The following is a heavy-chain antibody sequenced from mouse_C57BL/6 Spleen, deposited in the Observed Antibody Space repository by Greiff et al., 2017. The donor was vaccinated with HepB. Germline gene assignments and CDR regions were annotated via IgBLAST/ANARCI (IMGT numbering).Heavy chain of an antibody. CDR2: IHPNSGST. D-gene: IGHD2-5*01. Sequence: QVQLQQPGAELVKPGASVKLSCKASGYTFTSYWMHWVKQRPGQGLEWIGMIHPNSGSTNYNEKFKSKATLTVDKSSSTAYMQLSSLTSEDSAVYYCARGSYYSNYGYFDYWGQGTTLTVSS. J-gene: IGHJ2*01. CDR3: ARGSYYSNYGYFDY. V-gene: IGHV1-64*01. CDR1: GYTFTSYW.